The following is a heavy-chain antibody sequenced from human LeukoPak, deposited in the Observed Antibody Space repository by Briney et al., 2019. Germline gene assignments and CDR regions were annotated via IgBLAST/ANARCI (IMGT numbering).Heavy chain of an antibody. V-gene: IGHV4-59*01. D-gene: IGHD6-6*01. CDR3: ARARNIAAPPDY. Sequence: PSETLSLTCTVSGGSISSYYWSWIRQPPGKGLEWIGYIYYSGSTNYNPSLKSRVTISVDTSKNQFSLKLSSVTAADTAVYYCARARNIAAPPDYWGQGTLVTVSS. CDR2: IYYSGST. J-gene: IGHJ4*02. CDR1: GGSISSYY.